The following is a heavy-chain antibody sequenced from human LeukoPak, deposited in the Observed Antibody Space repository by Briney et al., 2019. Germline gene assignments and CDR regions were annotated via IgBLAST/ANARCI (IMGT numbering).Heavy chain of an antibody. D-gene: IGHD3-10*01. CDR3: ARQSITMFRRPNDLDY. CDR1: GYSFTSYW. J-gene: IGHJ4*02. V-gene: IGHV5-51*01. Sequence: GESLKISFQGSGYSFTSYWIAWVRQMPGKGLEWMGIIYPGDSDTRYSPSFQGQVTMSAAKSISTAYLQWSSLKASDTAMYYCARQSITMFRRPNDLDYWGQGTLVTVSS. CDR2: IYPGDSDT.